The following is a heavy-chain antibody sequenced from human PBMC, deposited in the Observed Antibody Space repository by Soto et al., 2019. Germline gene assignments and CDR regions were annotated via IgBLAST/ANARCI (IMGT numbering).Heavy chain of an antibody. D-gene: IGHD2-15*01. Sequence: VQLVESGGGVVQPGRSLRLSCAASGFTFSSYAMHWVRQAPGKGLEWVAVISYDGSNKYYADSVKGRFTISRDNSKNTLYLQMNSLRAEDTAVYYCARDSGGLDYWGQGTLVTVSS. CDR3: ARDSGGLDY. V-gene: IGHV3-30-3*01. CDR1: GFTFSSYA. J-gene: IGHJ4*02. CDR2: ISYDGSNK.